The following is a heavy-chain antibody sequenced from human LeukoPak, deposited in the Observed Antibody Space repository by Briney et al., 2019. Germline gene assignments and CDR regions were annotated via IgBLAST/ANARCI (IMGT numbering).Heavy chain of an antibody. D-gene: IGHD3-3*01. J-gene: IGHJ4*02. CDR2: IWYDGSNK. CDR3: AKDSVPYYDFWSGYYTGMRGDYDY. V-gene: IGHV3-33*06. Sequence: GGSLRLSCAASGFTFDDYGMSWVRQAPGKGLEWVAVIWYDGSNKYYADSVKGRFTISRDNSKNTLYLQMNSLRAEDTAVYYCAKDSVPYYDFWSGYYTGMRGDYDYWGQGTLVTVSS. CDR1: GFTFDDYG.